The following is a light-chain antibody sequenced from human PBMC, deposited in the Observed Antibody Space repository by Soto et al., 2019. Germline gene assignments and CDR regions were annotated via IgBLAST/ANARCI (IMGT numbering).Light chain of an antibody. CDR2: DAY. CDR3: QQYGSSLLT. V-gene: IGKV3-11*01. Sequence: EVVLTQSPVTLSLSPGERATLSCRASQSFRGLLAWYQQKPGQAPRLLIYDAYNRATGIPPRFSGSGSGTDFTLTISSLEPEDSAVYYCQQYGSSLLTFGGGTKVEIK. CDR1: QSFRGL. J-gene: IGKJ4*01.